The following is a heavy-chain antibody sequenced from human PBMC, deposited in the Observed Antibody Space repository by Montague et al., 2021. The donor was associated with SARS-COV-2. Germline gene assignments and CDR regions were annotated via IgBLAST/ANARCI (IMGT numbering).Heavy chain of an antibody. CDR1: GGSISSPDYY. J-gene: IGHJ4*02. D-gene: IGHD2-8*01. CDR2: ISYTGRT. CDR3: ARQLPSYCATNKCYPYYFDG. V-gene: IGHV4-39*01. Sequence: SETLSLTCTVSGGSISSPDYYWGWIRQSPGKGLEWIGSISYTGRTYYNPSLRSRVSFSMDTSKNHFSLSLSSVTVADTAVYFCARQLPSYCATNKCYPYYFDGGGQGPWSPSPQ.